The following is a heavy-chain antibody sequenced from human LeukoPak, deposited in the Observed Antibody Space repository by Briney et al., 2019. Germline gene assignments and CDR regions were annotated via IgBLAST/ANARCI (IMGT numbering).Heavy chain of an antibody. J-gene: IGHJ4*02. CDR2: IIPIFGTA. D-gene: IGHD5-18*01. V-gene: IGHV1-69*05. Sequence: SVKVSCKASGGSFSSYAISWVRQAPGQGREWMGGIIPIFGTANYAQKFQGRITITTDESTSTAYMELSSLRTEDTALYYCLAGYPPFDYWGQGTLVTVSS. CDR3: LAGYPPFDY. CDR1: GGSFSSYA.